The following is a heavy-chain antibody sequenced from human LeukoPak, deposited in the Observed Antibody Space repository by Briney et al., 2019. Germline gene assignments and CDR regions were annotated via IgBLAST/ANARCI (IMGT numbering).Heavy chain of an antibody. D-gene: IGHD6-6*01. CDR2: IRYDGSNK. CDR1: GFTFSNYG. CDR3: AKDLTYSSSSNFDY. Sequence: PGGSLRLSCAASGFTFSNYGMHWVRQAPGKGLEWVAFIRYDGSNKYYPDSVKGRFTISRDNSENTLYLQMNSLRAEDTAVYYCAKDLTYSSSSNFDYWGQETLVTVSS. V-gene: IGHV3-30*02. J-gene: IGHJ4*02.